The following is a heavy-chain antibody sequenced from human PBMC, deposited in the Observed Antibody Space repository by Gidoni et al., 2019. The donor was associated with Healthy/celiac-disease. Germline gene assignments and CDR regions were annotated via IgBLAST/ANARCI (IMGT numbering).Heavy chain of an antibody. Sequence: EVQLVETGGGLIQPGGSLRLSCAASGFTVSSNYMGCVRQAPGKGLEWVSVIYSGGSTYTAASVKGRFTISRDNSKNTLYLQMNSLRAEDTAVYYCAREGYSSSWLDAFDIWGQGTMVTVSS. J-gene: IGHJ3*02. CDR1: GFTVSSNY. CDR2: IYSGGST. D-gene: IGHD6-13*01. CDR3: AREGYSSSWLDAFDI. V-gene: IGHV3-53*02.